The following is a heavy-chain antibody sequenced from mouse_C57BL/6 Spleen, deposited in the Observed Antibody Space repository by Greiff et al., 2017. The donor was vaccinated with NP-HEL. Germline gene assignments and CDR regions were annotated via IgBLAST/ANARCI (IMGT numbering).Heavy chain of an antibody. CDR2: SRNKANDYTT. V-gene: IGHV7-1*01. CDR3: ARGNWEGALDY. D-gene: IGHD4-1*01. Sequence: EVMLVESGGGLVQSGRSLRLSCATSGFTFSDFYMEWVRQAPGKGLEWIAASRNKANDYTTEYSASVKGRFIVSRDTSQSILYLQMNALRAEDTAIYYCARGNWEGALDYWGQGTTLTVSS. J-gene: IGHJ2*01. CDR1: GFTFSDFY.